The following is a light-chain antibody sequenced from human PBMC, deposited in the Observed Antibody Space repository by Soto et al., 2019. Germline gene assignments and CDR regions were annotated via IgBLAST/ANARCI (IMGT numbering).Light chain of an antibody. V-gene: IGLV1-47*02. CDR2: SND. Sequence: VLTQSPSASGAPGQTIIISCSGSSSNIGTNAVYWYQQLPGSAPTLLVHSNDQRPFGVPHRFSGSRSGTSASLAVSGLRSEDEADHYCSAWDDAMAAYVFGTGTKVTVL. CDR3: SAWDDAMAAYV. CDR1: SSNIGTNA. J-gene: IGLJ1*01.